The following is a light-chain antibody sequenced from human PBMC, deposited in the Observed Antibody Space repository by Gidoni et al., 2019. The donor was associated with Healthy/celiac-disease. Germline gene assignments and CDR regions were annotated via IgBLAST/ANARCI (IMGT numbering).Light chain of an antibody. CDR2: KAS. J-gene: IGKJ1*01. Sequence: DIQMTQSPSTLSASVGDRVTITCRASQSISSWLAWYQQKPGKAPKLLIYKASSLESGVPSRFSGSGSGTEFTRTISSLQPDDFATYYCQQYNSYSWTFGQGTKGEIK. CDR1: QSISSW. CDR3: QQYNSYSWT. V-gene: IGKV1-5*03.